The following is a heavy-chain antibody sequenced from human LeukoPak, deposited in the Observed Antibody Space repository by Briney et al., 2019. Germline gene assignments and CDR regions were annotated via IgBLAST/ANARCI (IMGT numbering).Heavy chain of an antibody. CDR1: GGSFSDYY. J-gene: IGHJ5*02. CDR3: ARRSAGLGWFDP. Sequence: KPSETLSLTCAVYGGSFSDYYWSWIRQPPGKGLEWIGEIYHSGSTNYNPSLKSRVTISVDKSKNQFSLKLSSVTAADTAVYYCARRSAGLGWFDPWGQGTLVTVSS. V-gene: IGHV4-34*01. CDR2: IYHSGST. D-gene: IGHD3-10*01.